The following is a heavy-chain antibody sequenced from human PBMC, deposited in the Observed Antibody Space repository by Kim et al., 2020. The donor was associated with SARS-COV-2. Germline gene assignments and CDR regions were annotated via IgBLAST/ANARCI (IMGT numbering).Heavy chain of an antibody. D-gene: IGHD3-22*01. CDR2: INAGNGNT. J-gene: IGHJ6*02. Sequence: ASVKVSCKASGYTFTSYAMHWVRQAPGQRLEWMGWINAGNGNTKYSQKFQGRVTITRDTSASTAYMELSSLRSEDTAVYYCARDSQGHYYDSTPDGMDVWGQGTTVTVSS. CDR1: GYTFTSYA. V-gene: IGHV1-3*01. CDR3: ARDSQGHYYDSTPDGMDV.